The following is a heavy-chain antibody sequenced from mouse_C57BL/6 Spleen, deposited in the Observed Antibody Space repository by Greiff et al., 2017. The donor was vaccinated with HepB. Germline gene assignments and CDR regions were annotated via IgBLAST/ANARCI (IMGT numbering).Heavy chain of an antibody. J-gene: IGHJ2*01. CDR2: IYPRSGNT. Sequence: QVQLQQSGAELARPGASVKLSCKASGYTFTSYGISWVKQRTGQGLEWIGEIYPRSGNTYYNEKFKGKATLTADKSSSTAYMELRSLTSEDSAVYFCAYYYGSSYWFDYWGQGTTLTVSS. CDR3: AYYYGSSYWFDY. D-gene: IGHD1-1*01. V-gene: IGHV1-81*01. CDR1: GYTFTSYG.